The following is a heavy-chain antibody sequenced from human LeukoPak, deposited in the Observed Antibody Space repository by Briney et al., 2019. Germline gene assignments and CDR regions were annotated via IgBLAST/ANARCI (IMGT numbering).Heavy chain of an antibody. CDR2: ISWNSGSI. J-gene: IGHJ3*02. V-gene: IGHV3-9*01. CDR3: ARDSPYDFWSGYYRAQAFDI. CDR1: GFTFDDYA. D-gene: IGHD3-3*01. Sequence: GGSLRLSCAASGFTFDDYAMHWVRQAPGKGLEWVSGISWNSGSIGYADSVKGRFTISRDNAKNSLYLQMNSLRAEDTAVYYCARDSPYDFWSGYYRAQAFDIWGQGTMVTVSS.